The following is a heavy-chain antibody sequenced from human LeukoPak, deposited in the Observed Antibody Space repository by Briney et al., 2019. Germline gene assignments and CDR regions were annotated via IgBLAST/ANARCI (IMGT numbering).Heavy chain of an antibody. Sequence: GRSLRLSCAASGFTFGSYAMHWVRQAPGKGLEWVAVISYDGSNKYYADSVKGRFTISRDNSKNTLYLQMNSLRAEDTAVYYCARRGATLGFDAFDIWGQGTMVTVSS. D-gene: IGHD2-15*01. V-gene: IGHV3-30*01. CDR3: ARRGATLGFDAFDI. CDR2: ISYDGSNK. J-gene: IGHJ3*02. CDR1: GFTFGSYA.